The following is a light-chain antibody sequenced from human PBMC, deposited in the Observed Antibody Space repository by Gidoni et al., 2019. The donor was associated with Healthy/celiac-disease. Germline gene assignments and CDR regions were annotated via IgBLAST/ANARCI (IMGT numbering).Light chain of an antibody. CDR2: WAS. CDR3: QQYYSTPRT. J-gene: IGKJ1*01. CDR1: QSVLYSSNNKNY. V-gene: IGKV4-1*01. Sequence: DIVMPQSPDSLAVSLGERATINCKSSQSVLYSSNNKNYLAWYQQKPGQPPKLLISWASTRESGVPDRFSGSGSGTDFTLTISSLQAEDVAVYYCQQYYSTPRTFGQGTKVEIK.